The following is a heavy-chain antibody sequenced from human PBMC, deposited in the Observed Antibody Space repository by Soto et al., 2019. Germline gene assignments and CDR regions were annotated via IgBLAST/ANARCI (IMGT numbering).Heavy chain of an antibody. D-gene: IGHD3-10*01. Sequence: SETLSLTCSVSGDSISGYYVSWIRQPPGKGLEWIAYIYYSGSTSYNPSLKSRVTISVDTSKNQFSLKLSSVTAADTAVYYCARTLRRGTPFDYWGQGTLVTVSS. CDR1: GDSISGYY. CDR2: IYYSGST. V-gene: IGHV4-59*08. CDR3: ARTLRRGTPFDY. J-gene: IGHJ4*02.